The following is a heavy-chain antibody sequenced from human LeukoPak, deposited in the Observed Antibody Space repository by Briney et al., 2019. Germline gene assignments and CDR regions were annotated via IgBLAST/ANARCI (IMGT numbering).Heavy chain of an antibody. CDR2: INSDGSST. V-gene: IGHV3-74*01. CDR3: AAYDFWSGYYQD. Sequence: GGSLRLSCAASGFTFSSYWMHWVRQAPGKGLVWVSRINSDGSSTSYADSVKGRFTISRDNAKNTLYLQMNSLRAEDTAVYYCAAYDFWSGYYQDWGQGTLVTVSS. J-gene: IGHJ4*02. CDR1: GFTFSSYW. D-gene: IGHD3-3*01.